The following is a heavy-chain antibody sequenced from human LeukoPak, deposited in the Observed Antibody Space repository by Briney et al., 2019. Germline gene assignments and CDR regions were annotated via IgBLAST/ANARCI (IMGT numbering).Heavy chain of an antibody. J-gene: IGHJ5*02. D-gene: IGHD1-26*01. CDR3: ATEENNWEWFDP. Sequence: GGSLRLSCAASRFTVSGNCMSWVRQAPGKGLEWVSLICNDGRTFYADSVKGRFTISRDTSKSTVYLQMNSLRVEDTAAYYCATEENNWEWFDPWGQGTLVTVSS. CDR1: RFTVSGNC. CDR2: ICNDGRT. V-gene: IGHV3-66*01.